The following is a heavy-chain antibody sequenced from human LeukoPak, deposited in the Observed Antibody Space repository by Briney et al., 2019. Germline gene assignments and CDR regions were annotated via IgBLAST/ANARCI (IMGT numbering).Heavy chain of an antibody. V-gene: IGHV3-53*01. CDR2: IYAGGNR. J-gene: IGHJ4*02. D-gene: IGHD3-16*02. Sequence: GGSLRLSCAASGFTVNSNYMSWVRQVPGKGLEWVSVIYAGGNRYYADSVKGRFTVSRDNAKKSLYLQMNSLRGEDTAVYYCARVFSESLGLSTPPLDYWGQGTLVTVSS. CDR1: GFTVNSNY. CDR3: ARVFSESLGLSTPPLDY.